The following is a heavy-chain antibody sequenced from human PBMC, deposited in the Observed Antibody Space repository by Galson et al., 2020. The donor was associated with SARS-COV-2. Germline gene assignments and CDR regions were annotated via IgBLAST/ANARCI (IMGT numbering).Heavy chain of an antibody. Sequence: GESLKISCAASGFTFSDYYMSWIRQAPGKGLEWVSYISSSGSTIYYADSVKGRFTISRDNAKNSLYLQMNSLRAEDTAVYYCAREGTPTRWAMDYGLDYWGQGTLVTVSS. CDR2: ISSSGSTI. CDR3: AREGTPTRWAMDYGLDY. V-gene: IGHV3-11*01. D-gene: IGHD4-17*01. CDR1: GFTFSDYY. J-gene: IGHJ4*02.